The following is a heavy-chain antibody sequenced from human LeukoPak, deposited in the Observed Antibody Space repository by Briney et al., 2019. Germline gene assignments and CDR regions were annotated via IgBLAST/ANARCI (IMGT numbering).Heavy chain of an antibody. CDR3: ATIWGLQTSGSYYPFDY. V-gene: IGHV3-30*03. J-gene: IGHJ4*02. CDR1: GFTFSSYG. D-gene: IGHD1-26*01. CDR2: ISYDGSNK. Sequence: GGSLRLSCAASGFTFSSYGMHWVRQAPGKGLEWVAVISYDGSNKYYADSVKGRFTISRDNSKNTLYLQMNSLRAEDTAVYYCATIWGLQTSGSYYPFDYWGQGTLVTVSS.